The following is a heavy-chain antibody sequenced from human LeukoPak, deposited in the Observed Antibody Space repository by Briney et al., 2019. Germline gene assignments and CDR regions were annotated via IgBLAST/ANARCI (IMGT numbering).Heavy chain of an antibody. CDR1: GGSISSSNW. J-gene: IGHJ6*03. D-gene: IGHD4-17*01. CDR2: IYHSGST. Sequence: SGTLSLTCAVSGGSISSSNWWSWVRQPPGKGLEWIGEIYHSGSTNYNPSLKSRVTISVDTSKNQFSLKLSSVTAADTAVYYCARAPVDYGDSYYYYYYYMDVWGKGTTVTVSS. V-gene: IGHV4-4*02. CDR3: ARAPVDYGDSYYYYYYYMDV.